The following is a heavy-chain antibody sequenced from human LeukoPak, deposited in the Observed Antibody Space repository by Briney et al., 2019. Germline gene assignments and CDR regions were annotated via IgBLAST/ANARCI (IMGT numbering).Heavy chain of an antibody. Sequence: PGGSLTLPHTASGFTLSTYWKNWVRLAPRNGPEWAGNIKQDGSEKYYVDSVKGRFTISRDNAKNSLYLQMGSLRADDTAVYYCARDKLHGPTLLDYWGQGTLVTVSS. D-gene: IGHD2-21*01. CDR3: ARDKLHGPTLLDY. V-gene: IGHV3-7*04. J-gene: IGHJ4*02. CDR2: IKQDGSEK. CDR1: GFTLSTYW.